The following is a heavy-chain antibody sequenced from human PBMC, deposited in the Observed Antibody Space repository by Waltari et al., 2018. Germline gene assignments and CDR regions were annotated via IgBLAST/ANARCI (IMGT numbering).Heavy chain of an antibody. Sequence: QVQLQQWGAGLLKPSETLSLTCAVHGGSFSGYYWSWIRQPPGKGLEWIGEINHSGSTNYNPSLKSRVTISVDTSKNQFSLKLSSVTAADTAVYYCARGGRIAVAAPRGYFDLWGRGTLVTVSS. CDR2: INHSGST. CDR3: ARGGRIAVAAPRGYFDL. V-gene: IGHV4-34*01. J-gene: IGHJ2*01. D-gene: IGHD6-19*01. CDR1: GGSFSGYY.